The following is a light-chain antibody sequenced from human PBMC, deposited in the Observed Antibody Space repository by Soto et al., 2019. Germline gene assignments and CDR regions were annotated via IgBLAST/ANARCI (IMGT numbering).Light chain of an antibody. V-gene: IGLV2-11*01. Sequence: QSARTQPRSESGSPGQSVTISCTGTSSDIGRHNSVSWYQQYPGKAPRLIIYDVSLRPSGVPDRFSGFKSGNTASLTISGLQVEDEAHYHCCSYVGSYTVVLFGGGTKLTIL. CDR1: SSDIGRHNS. CDR3: CSYVGSYTVVL. CDR2: DVS. J-gene: IGLJ2*01.